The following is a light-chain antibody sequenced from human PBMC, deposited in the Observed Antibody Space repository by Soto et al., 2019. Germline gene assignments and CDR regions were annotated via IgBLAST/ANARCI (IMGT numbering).Light chain of an antibody. CDR3: QQYNKWPLT. CDR2: AAS. J-gene: IGKJ4*01. V-gene: IGKV3-15*01. CDR1: QSIGSN. Sequence: EIVMTQTPATLSVSPGERPSLSCKASQSIGSNLAWYQQRPGQAPRLLIYAASTRATGLPARFSGAWSGTDFTLTISSLQSEDFAVYYCQQYNKWPLTFGGGTKVESK.